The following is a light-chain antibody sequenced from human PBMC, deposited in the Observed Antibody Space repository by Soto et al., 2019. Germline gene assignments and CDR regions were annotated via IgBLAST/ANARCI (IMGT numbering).Light chain of an antibody. J-gene: IGKJ2*03. CDR1: QIVSSTY. Sequence: EVVLTQSPGTLSLSPGERATLSCRASQIVSSTYLAWYQQKCGQAPRLLIYGASTRATGIPDRFSGSGSWTDVTLTISRLDPDYFAVYYGQHYGSSPGFGHRTKLEI. CDR3: QHYGSSPG. CDR2: GAS. V-gene: IGKV3-20*01.